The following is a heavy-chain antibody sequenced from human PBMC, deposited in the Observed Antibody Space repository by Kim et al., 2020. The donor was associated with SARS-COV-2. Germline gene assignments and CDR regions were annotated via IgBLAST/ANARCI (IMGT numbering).Heavy chain of an antibody. CDR2: INHSGST. J-gene: IGHJ4*02. CDR3: ARAYCSSTSCRRYFDY. CDR1: GGSFSGYY. D-gene: IGHD2-2*01. V-gene: IGHV4-34*01. Sequence: SETLSLTCAVYGGSFSGYYWSWIRQPPGKGLEWIGEINHSGSTNYNPSLKSRVTISVDTSKNQFSLKLSSVTAADTAVYYCARAYCSSTSCRRYFDYWGQGTLVTVSS.